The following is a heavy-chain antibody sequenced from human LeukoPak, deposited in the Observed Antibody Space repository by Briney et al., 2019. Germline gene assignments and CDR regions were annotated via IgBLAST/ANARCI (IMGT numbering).Heavy chain of an antibody. J-gene: IGHJ4*02. CDR3: AKGLTTVIKNYFDY. D-gene: IGHD4-17*01. Sequence: GGSLRLSCAASGFTSSSYAMSWVRQAPGEGLEWVSALSASGATTYYADSVKGRFTVSRDNSKNTLYLQMNSLRAEDTAVYYCAKGLTTVIKNYFDYWGQGTLVTVSS. CDR2: LSASGATT. V-gene: IGHV3-23*01. CDR1: GFTSSSYA.